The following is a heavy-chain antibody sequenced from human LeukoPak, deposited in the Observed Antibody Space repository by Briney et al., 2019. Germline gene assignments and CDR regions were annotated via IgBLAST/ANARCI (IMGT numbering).Heavy chain of an antibody. CDR1: GGSISSSSYY. CDR2: IYYSGST. J-gene: IGHJ6*02. V-gene: IGHV4-39*01. Sequence: PSETLSLTCTVSGGSISSSSYYWGWIRQPPGKGLEWIGSIYYSGSTYYSPSLKSRVTISVDTSKNQFSLKLSSVTAADTAVYYCARQGSSGWYPYYYGMDVWGQGTTVTVSS. D-gene: IGHD6-19*01. CDR3: ARQGSSGWYPYYYGMDV.